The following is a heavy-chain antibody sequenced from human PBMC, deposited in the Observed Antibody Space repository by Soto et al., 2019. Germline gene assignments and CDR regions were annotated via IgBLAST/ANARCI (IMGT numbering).Heavy chain of an antibody. CDR3: VRGSLQKYYIDV. D-gene: IGHD3-10*01. CDR1: GFTFSSYW. CDR2: LNSDGTSA. V-gene: IGHV3-74*01. J-gene: IGHJ6*03. Sequence: EVQLVESGGGLVQPGGSLRLSCAASGFTFSSYWMHWVRQAPGKGLVWVSRLNSDGTSANYADSVKGRFTTSRDNAQNTVYLQMNSLRAEDTAVYYCVRGSLQKYYIDVWGKGTTVTVSS.